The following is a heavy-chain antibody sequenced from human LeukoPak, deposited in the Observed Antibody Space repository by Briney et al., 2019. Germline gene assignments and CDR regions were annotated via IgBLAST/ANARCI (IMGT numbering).Heavy chain of an antibody. J-gene: IGHJ4*02. D-gene: IGHD3-10*01. CDR1: GGSTSSTTYY. CDR3: ATYSGTFYKATFDY. V-gene: IGHV4-39*07. Sequence: PSETLSLTCTVSGGSTSSTTYYWGWIRQPPGKGLEWIGNVYSIGSTYFSPSLRSRVTISLDASKNQFSLKLRSVTAADTAVYYCATYSGTFYKATFDYWGQGTLVTVSS. CDR2: VYSIGST.